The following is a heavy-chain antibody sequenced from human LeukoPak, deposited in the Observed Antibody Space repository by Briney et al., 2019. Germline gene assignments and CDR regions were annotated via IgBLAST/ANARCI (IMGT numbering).Heavy chain of an antibody. CDR1: GFIFSAHS. CDR3: AGDYYFGMDV. V-gene: IGHV3-48*02. Sequence: QAGGSLRLSCAASGFIFSAHSMNWVRQAPGKGLEWISYISSRTGGVYYADSVKGRFTISRDDAEDSLYLQMDSLRDEDTAVYYCAGDYYFGMDVWGQGTTVTVSS. J-gene: IGHJ6*02. CDR2: ISSRTGGV.